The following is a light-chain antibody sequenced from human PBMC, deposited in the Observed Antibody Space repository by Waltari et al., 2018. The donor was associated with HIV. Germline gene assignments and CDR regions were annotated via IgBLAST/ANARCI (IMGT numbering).Light chain of an antibody. V-gene: IGLV2-14*03. CDR3: TSYTSLTTVV. CDR1: NDGIGSYIY. Sequence: QSVLTQPASVSGSPGPSITISCTGTNDGIGSYIYVSWYQQHPGKAPKRLMYDVSSRPSGVSDRVSGSKSGHTASLTISGIQTEDEAHYYCTSYTSLTTVVFGGGTKLTVL. CDR2: DVS. J-gene: IGLJ2*01.